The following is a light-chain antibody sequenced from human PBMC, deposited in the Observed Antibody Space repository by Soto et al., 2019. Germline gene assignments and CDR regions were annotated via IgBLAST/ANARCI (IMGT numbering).Light chain of an antibody. CDR2: DVS. CDR1: SSDIGGYNS. CDR3: SSYTDRNNLV. V-gene: IGLV2-8*01. J-gene: IGLJ1*01. Sequence: QSALTQSPSASGSPGQSVTISCTGTSSDIGGYNSVSWYQQHPGKAPKVMIYDVSKRPSGVPDRFSGSKSGNTASLTVSALQAEDAADYYCSSYTDRNNLVFGTGTKVTVL.